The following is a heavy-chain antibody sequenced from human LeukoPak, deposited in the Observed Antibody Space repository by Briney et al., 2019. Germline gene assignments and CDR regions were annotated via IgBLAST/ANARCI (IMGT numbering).Heavy chain of an antibody. CDR3: ARDAYGDYYFDY. CDR2: IWYDGSNK. CDR1: GFTFSRHG. D-gene: IGHD4-17*01. J-gene: IGHJ4*02. V-gene: IGHV3-33*01. Sequence: GRSLRLSCAASGFTFSRHGMHWVRQAPGKGLERVAVIWYDGSNKYYADSVKGRFTISRDSSKNTLYLQMNSLRAEDTAVYYCARDAYGDYYFDYWGQGTLVTVSS.